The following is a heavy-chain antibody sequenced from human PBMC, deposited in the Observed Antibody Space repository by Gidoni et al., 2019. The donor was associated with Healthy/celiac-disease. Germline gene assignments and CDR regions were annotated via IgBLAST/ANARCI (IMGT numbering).Heavy chain of an antibody. CDR1: GYTFPGYY. CDR2: LNPNRGGT. CDR3: ARDRPLHYYYDSSGPYYY. J-gene: IGHJ4*02. V-gene: IGHV1-2*02. D-gene: IGHD3-22*01. Sequence: QVQLVQSGAEVKKPGASVTVSCKASGYTFPGYYTHWVRQAPGQGLEWMGGLNPNRGGTNYAQKFQGRVTMTRDTAISTAYMERSRLRSDDTAVYYCARDRPLHYYYDSSGPYYYWGQGTLVTVSS.